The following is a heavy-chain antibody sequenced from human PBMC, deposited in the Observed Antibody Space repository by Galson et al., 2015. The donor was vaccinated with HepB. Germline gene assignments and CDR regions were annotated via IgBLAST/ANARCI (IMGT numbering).Heavy chain of an antibody. J-gene: IGHJ4*02. CDR3: ARKVQRLWFGDGFDH. Sequence: SVTVSCKASGYTFTSYGMNWVRQAPGQGLEWMGWISANNGSTNYAQKLQGRVTMTRDTSISTAYMELSRLRSDDTAVYYCARKVQRLWFGDGFDHWGQGTLVTVSS. CDR1: GYTFTSYG. CDR2: ISANNGST. V-gene: IGHV1-18*04. D-gene: IGHD3-10*01.